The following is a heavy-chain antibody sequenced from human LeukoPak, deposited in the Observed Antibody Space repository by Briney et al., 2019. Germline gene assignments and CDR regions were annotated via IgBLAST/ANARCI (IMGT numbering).Heavy chain of an antibody. Sequence: SETLSLTCTVSGGSISSSSYYWGWNRQPPGKGLEWIGSIYYSGSTYYNPSLKSRVTISVDTSKNQFSLKLSSVTAADTAVYYCARGGSSWYYYYYMDVWGKGTTVTVSS. CDR2: IYYSGST. J-gene: IGHJ6*03. D-gene: IGHD6-13*01. CDR3: ARGGSSWYYYYYMDV. CDR1: GGSISSSSYY. V-gene: IGHV4-39*07.